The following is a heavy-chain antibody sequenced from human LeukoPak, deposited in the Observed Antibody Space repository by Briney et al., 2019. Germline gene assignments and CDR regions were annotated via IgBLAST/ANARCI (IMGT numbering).Heavy chain of an antibody. D-gene: IGHD3-22*01. V-gene: IGHV3-21*01. CDR2: IISSSSYI. CDR3: ARDGYYDSSGYYSGAFDI. J-gene: IGHJ3*02. Sequence: GGSLRLSCAASGFTFSSYSMNWVRQAPGKGLEGVASIISSSSYIYYSDSVKGRFTISRDNAKNSLYLQMNSLRAEDTAVYYCARDGYYDSSGYYSGAFDIWGQGTMVTVSS. CDR1: GFTFSSYS.